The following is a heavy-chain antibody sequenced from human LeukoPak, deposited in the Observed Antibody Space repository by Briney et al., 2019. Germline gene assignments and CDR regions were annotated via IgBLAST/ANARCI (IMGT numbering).Heavy chain of an antibody. CDR1: GFTFSSYA. CDR2: ISGSGGST. CDR3: AKDERGYQLLTRYYYYYMDV. J-gene: IGHJ6*03. D-gene: IGHD2-2*01. Sequence: GGSLRLSCAASGFTFSSYAMSWVRQAPGKGLELVSAISGSGGSTYYADSVNGRFTISRDNSKNTLYLQMNSLRAEDTAVYYCAKDERGYQLLTRYYYYYMDVWGKGTTVTVSS. V-gene: IGHV3-23*01.